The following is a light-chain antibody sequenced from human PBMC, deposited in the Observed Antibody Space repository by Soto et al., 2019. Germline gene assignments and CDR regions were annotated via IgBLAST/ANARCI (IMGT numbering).Light chain of an antibody. Sequence: VLTQSAATLSMYPGERATLSCRDSQSVSNSLAWYQQKPGQPPRLLIYDVSNTATGIPARFSGIVSGTDFTLTITSLEPEDFAVYXCXQRYNLPRVTFAQGTRLEIK. CDR2: DVS. J-gene: IGKJ5*01. CDR1: QSVSNS. CDR3: XQRYNLPRVT. V-gene: IGKV3-11*01.